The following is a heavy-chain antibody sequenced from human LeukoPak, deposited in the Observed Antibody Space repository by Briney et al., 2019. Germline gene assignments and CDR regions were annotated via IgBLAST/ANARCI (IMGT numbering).Heavy chain of an antibody. CDR1: GYSISSGYY. J-gene: IGHJ4*02. V-gene: IGHV4-38-2*02. CDR2: IYHSGST. CDR3: ARGIRAAAGTSRLPPH. Sequence: SETLSLTCIVSGYSISSGYYWGWIRQPPGKGLEWIGSIYHSGSTYYNPSLKSRVTISVDTSKNQFSLKLSSVTAADTAVYYCARGIRAAAGTSRLPPHWGQGTLVTVSS. D-gene: IGHD6-13*01.